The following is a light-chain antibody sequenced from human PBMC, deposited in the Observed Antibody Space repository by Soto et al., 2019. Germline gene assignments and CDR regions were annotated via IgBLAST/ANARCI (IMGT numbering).Light chain of an antibody. V-gene: IGKV3-20*01. J-gene: IGKJ1*01. CDR2: GAS. CDR3: QQYGIPLWT. Sequence: EIVLTQPPGTLSLSPGERATLSCRASQSVTADYLAWYQQKPGLAPRLLIYGASNRATGIPDRFSGSGSGTDFTLSISRLEPEDFAVYYCQQYGIPLWTFGQGTKVDIK. CDR1: QSVTADY.